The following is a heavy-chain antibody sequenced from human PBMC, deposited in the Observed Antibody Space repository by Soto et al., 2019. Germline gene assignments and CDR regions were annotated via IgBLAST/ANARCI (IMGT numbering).Heavy chain of an antibody. J-gene: IGHJ4*02. Sequence: QVQLVQSGAEVTRPGASVRVSCKASGYTFTTYGINWVRQVPGQGLEWMGWITTYNGNTNFAQKFQGRLTMTTDTSTSTSYMDLRSLRFDDTAVYYCARDSVAYGAYRYWGQGTLVTVSS. CDR1: GYTFTTYG. CDR2: ITTYNGNT. D-gene: IGHD4-17*01. V-gene: IGHV1-18*01. CDR3: ARDSVAYGAYRY.